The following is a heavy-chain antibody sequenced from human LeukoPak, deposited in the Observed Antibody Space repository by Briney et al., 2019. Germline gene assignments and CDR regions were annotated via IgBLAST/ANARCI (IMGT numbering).Heavy chain of an antibody. CDR3: ARGLTTVTFDC. Sequence: GASVKVSCKASGYTFTGSYLHWVRQAPGQGLEWMGWINPNSGATNFARQFHGRVTMTGDTSISTAYMELSRLRSDDTAVYHCARGLTTVTFDCWGQGTLVTVSS. CDR2: INPNSGAT. V-gene: IGHV1-2*02. J-gene: IGHJ4*02. CDR1: GYTFTGSY. D-gene: IGHD4-17*01.